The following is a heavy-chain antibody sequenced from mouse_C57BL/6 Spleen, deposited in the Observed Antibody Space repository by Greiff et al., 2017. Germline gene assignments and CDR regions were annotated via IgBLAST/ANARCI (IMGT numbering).Heavy chain of an antibody. CDR3: AGGFAY. Sequence: QVHVKQPGAELVKPGASVKLSCKASGYTFTSYWMQWVKQRPGQGLEWIGEIDPSDSYTNYNQKFKGKATLTVDTSSSTAYMQLSSLTSEDSAVYYCAGGFAYWGQGTLVTVSA. CDR2: IDPSDSYT. CDR1: GYTFTSYW. V-gene: IGHV1-50*01. J-gene: IGHJ3*01.